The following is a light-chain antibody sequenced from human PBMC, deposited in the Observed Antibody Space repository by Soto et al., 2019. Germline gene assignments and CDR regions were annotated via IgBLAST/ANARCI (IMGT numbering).Light chain of an antibody. CDR3: QQRSNWPQLT. Sequence: EIVLTQSPATLSLSPGERATLSCRASQSVSNYWAWYQHKPGQAPRLLISDASNRATGIPARFSGSGSGTDFTLTISSLEPEDFAVYYCQQRSNWPQLTFGGGTKVEVK. V-gene: IGKV3-11*01. CDR2: DAS. J-gene: IGKJ4*01. CDR1: QSVSNY.